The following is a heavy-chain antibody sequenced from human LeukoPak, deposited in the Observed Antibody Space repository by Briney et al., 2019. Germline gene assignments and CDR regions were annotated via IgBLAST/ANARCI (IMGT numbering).Heavy chain of an antibody. CDR3: AKGGNWNDGGGYYFDY. CDR2: ISGSGGST. D-gene: IGHD1-1*01. J-gene: IGHJ4*02. Sequence: GGSLRLSCAASGFTFSSYAMSWVRQAPGKGLEWVSAISGSGGSTYYADSVKGRFTISRDNSKNTLYLQMNSLRAEDTAVYYCAKGGNWNDGGGYYFDYWGQGTLVTVSS. V-gene: IGHV3-23*01. CDR1: GFTFSSYA.